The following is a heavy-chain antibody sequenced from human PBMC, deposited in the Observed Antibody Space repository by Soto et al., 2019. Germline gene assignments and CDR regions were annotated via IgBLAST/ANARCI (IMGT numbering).Heavy chain of an antibody. CDR2: VSKSDYT. Sequence: SLRLSCAVSGFNFNNYGINWVRQAPGKGLEWVSSVSKSDYTYYSDSVKGRFTISRDNAKNSVSLQMNTLRAEDTAVYYCAREDSIIIPAVSDFWGQGTLVTVSS. V-gene: IGHV3-21*01. J-gene: IGHJ4*02. CDR1: GFNFNNYG. CDR3: AREDSIIIPAVSDF. D-gene: IGHD2-2*01.